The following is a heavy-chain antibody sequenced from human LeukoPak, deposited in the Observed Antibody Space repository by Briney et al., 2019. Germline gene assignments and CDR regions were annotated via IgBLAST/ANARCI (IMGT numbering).Heavy chain of an antibody. V-gene: IGHV3-66*01. CDR2: IYSGGST. Sequence: GGSLRLSCAASGFTVSSNYMSWVRQAPGKGLEWVSLIYSGGSTYYADSVKGRFTISRDNSKNTLYLQMNSLRAEDTAVYYCARDEIYYDILTGYRHFDHWGQGTLVTVFS. D-gene: IGHD3-9*01. J-gene: IGHJ4*02. CDR1: GFTVSSNY. CDR3: ARDEIYYDILTGYRHFDH.